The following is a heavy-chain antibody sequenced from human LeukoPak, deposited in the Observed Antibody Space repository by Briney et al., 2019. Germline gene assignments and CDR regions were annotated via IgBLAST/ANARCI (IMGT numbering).Heavy chain of an antibody. CDR2: ISWNSGSI. CDR1: GFTFDDYA. D-gene: IGHD1-26*01. Sequence: GGSLRLSCAASGFTFDDYAMHWVRQAPGKGLEWVSGISWNSGSIGYADSVKGRFTISRDNAKNSLYLQMNSLRAEDTALYYCAKDRELVGATTAFDYWGQGTLVTVSS. CDR3: AKDRELVGATTAFDY. J-gene: IGHJ4*02. V-gene: IGHV3-9*01.